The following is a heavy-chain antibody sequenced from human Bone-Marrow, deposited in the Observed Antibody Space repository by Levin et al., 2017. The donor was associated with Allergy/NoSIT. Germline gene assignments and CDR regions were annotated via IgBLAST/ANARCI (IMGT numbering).Heavy chain of an antibody. V-gene: IGHV3-74*01. CDR2: INSDGSTT. J-gene: IGHJ6*02. Sequence: GGSLRLSCAASGFTFSSYWIHWVRQAPGKGLVWVSRINSDGSTTTYADSVKGRFTISRDNAKNTLYLQMNSLRAEDSAVYYCARDSRADAGGIYGMDVWGQGTTVTVSS. D-gene: IGHD2-15*01. CDR1: GFTFSSYW. CDR3: ARDSRADAGGIYGMDV.